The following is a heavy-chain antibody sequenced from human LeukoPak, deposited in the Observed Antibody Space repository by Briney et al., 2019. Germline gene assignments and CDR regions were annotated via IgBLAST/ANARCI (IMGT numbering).Heavy chain of an antibody. CDR2: IYSGGST. D-gene: IGHD4-11*01. V-gene: IGHV3-53*01. CDR3: ASRATVTTDRFWFDP. Sequence: GGSLRLSCAASGFTVSSNYMSWVRQAPGKGLKWVSVIYSGGSTYYADSVKGRFIISRDNSKNTLYLQMNSLRAEDTAVYYCASRATVTTDRFWFDPWGQGTLVTVSS. CDR1: GFTVSSNY. J-gene: IGHJ5*02.